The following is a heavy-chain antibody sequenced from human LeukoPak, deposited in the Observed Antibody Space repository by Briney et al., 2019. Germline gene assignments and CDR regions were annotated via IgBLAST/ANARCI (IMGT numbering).Heavy chain of an antibody. CDR3: AREKTIAAVDY. D-gene: IGHD6-13*01. CDR1: GGTFSSYA. Sequence: SVKVSCKASGGTFSSYAISWVRQAPGQGLEWMGRIIPILGIANYAQKFQGRVTITADKSTSTAYMELSSLRSEDTAVYYCAREKTIAAVDYWGQGTLVTVSS. J-gene: IGHJ4*02. V-gene: IGHV1-69*04. CDR2: IIPILGIA.